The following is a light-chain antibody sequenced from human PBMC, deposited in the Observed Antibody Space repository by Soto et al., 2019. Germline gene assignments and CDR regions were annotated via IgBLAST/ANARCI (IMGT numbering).Light chain of an antibody. V-gene: IGKV3-15*01. CDR3: QQYNNWPRT. CDR1: QSVSSN. CDR2: GAS. J-gene: IGKJ1*01. Sequence: IVMTQSPATLSVSPGERATLSCRASQSVSSNLAWYQQKPGQAHRRLIYGASTRATGIPARFSGSGSGTEFTLTISSLQSEDFAVYYCQQYNNWPRTFGQGTKVESK.